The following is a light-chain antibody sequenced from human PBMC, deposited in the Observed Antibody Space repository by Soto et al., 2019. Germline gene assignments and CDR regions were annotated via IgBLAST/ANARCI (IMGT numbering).Light chain of an antibody. CDR1: QSVLYCSNNKNY. V-gene: IGKV4-1*01. J-gene: IGKJ1*01. CDR3: QQYYSTPVA. Sequence: DIVMTQSPDSLAVSLGERATINCKSSQSVLYCSNNKNYLAWYQQKPGQPPKLLIYWASTRESGVPDRFSGSGSGTDFTLTISSLQAEDVAVYYCQQYYSTPVAFGQGTKVEIK. CDR2: WAS.